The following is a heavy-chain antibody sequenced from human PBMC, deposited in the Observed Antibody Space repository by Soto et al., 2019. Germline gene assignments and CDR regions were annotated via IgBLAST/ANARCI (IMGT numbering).Heavy chain of an antibody. CDR2: INTYNSRE. CDR1: GYTFSRYG. J-gene: IGHJ6*03. CDR3: AREGFCSSGSCALYSHEFFGMD. D-gene: IGHD2-15*01. V-gene: IGHV1-18*01. Sequence: RASVKVSCKASGYTFSRYGISWVRQAPGQGLEWMGWINTYNSRENYAQKLQGRVTMTTDTFMSTVYMELKSLTSDDTAVYYCAREGFCSSGSCALYSHEFFGMD.